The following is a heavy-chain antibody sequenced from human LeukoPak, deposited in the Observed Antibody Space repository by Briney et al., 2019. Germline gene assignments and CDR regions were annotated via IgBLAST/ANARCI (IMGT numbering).Heavy chain of an antibody. Sequence: PGGSLRLSCAASGFTFSSYAMSWVRQAPGKGLGWVSAISGSGGSTYYADSVKGRFTISRDNSKNTLYLQMNSLRAEDTAVYFCAREDGYCSGGNCYSYFDSWGQGTLVTVSS. CDR2: ISGSGGST. CDR1: GFTFSSYA. V-gene: IGHV3-23*01. D-gene: IGHD2-15*01. J-gene: IGHJ4*02. CDR3: AREDGYCSGGNCYSYFDS.